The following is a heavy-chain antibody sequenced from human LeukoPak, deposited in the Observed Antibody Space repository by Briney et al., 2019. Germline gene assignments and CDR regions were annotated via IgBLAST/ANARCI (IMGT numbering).Heavy chain of an antibody. J-gene: IGHJ4*02. D-gene: IGHD2-15*01. CDR3: ARDRDCGDGGCYPHFDY. Sequence: GGSLRLSCAASGFTFSSNWMSWARQAPGKGLEWVANIRQDGSDKYYMDSVKGRFTISRDNAKNSLSLQMNSLRVEDTAVYYCARDRDCGDGGCYPHFDYWGQGVRVTVPS. CDR1: GFTFSSNW. V-gene: IGHV3-7*01. CDR2: IRQDGSDK.